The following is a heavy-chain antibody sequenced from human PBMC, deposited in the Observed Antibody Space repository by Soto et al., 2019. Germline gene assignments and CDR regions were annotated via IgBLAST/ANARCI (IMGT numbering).Heavy chain of an antibody. CDR2: IDWDDDK. V-gene: IGHV2-70*11. CDR3: ARIRTPYYYGSGSLFDY. D-gene: IGHD3-10*01. CDR1: GFPLSTSGMC. J-gene: IGHJ4*02. Sequence: SGPTLVNPTQTLTLTCTFSGFPLSTSGMCVSWIRQPPGKALEWLARIDWDDDKYYSTSLKTRLTISKDTSKNQVVLTMTNMDPVDTATYYCARIRTPYYYGSGSLFDYWGQGTLVTVSS.